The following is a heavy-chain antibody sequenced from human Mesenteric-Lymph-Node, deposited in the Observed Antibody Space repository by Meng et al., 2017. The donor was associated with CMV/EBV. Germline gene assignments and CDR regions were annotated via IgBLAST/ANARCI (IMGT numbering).Heavy chain of an antibody. CDR3: AKRSDVSGFTIKGYFDY. Sequence: GGSLRLSCAASGFIFDAYTMHWVRQAPGKGLEWVAGITWNSGNIEYADSVKGRFTISRDNAKNSLYLQMNSLRAEDMAVYYCAKRSDVSGFTIKGYFDYWGQGTLVTVSS. D-gene: IGHD3-22*01. CDR1: GFIFDAYT. V-gene: IGHV3-9*03. CDR2: ITWNSGNI. J-gene: IGHJ4*02.